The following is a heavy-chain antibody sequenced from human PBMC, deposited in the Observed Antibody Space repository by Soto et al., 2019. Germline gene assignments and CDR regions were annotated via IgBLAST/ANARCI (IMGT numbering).Heavy chain of an antibody. V-gene: IGHV3-74*01. D-gene: IGHD2-2*01. CDR3: AKTPISYCSSTSCYRYFDY. Sequence: GGSLRLSCAASGFSFSSHWMHWIRQAPEKGLVWVSHINRDGSSTAYADSVKGRFTISRDNAKNTLYLQTDSLRADDTAVYYCAKTPISYCSSTSCYRYFDYWGRGTLVTVSS. CDR2: INRDGSST. J-gene: IGHJ4*02. CDR1: GFSFSSHW.